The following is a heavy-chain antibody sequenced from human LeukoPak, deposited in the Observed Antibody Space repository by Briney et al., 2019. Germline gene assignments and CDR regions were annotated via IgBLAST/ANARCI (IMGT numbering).Heavy chain of an antibody. Sequence: GGSLRLSCAASGFTFSNFWMSWVRQAPGKGPEWVANIKQDGSEKYYMDSVKGRFTISRDNAKNSLYLQMNSLRAEDTAVYYCARGGYSSGWAHWGQGILVTVSS. CDR3: ARGGYSSGWAH. V-gene: IGHV3-7*01. D-gene: IGHD6-19*01. CDR2: IKQDGSEK. J-gene: IGHJ4*02. CDR1: GFTFSNFW.